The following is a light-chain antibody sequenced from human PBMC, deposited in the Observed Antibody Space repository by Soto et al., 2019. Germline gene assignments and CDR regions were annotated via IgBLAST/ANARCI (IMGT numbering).Light chain of an antibody. J-gene: IGKJ5*01. V-gene: IGKV3-11*01. CDR1: QSIATY. CDR2: SAS. CDR3: QQRYDWPVT. Sequence: EIVFTQSPATLSLSPGERATLSCRASQSIATYLGWYQQKPGQAPRLLIYSASNRANGIPPRFSGSGSGTDFTLTISSPDPEAFSAYYCQQRYDWPVTFGKGTRLE.